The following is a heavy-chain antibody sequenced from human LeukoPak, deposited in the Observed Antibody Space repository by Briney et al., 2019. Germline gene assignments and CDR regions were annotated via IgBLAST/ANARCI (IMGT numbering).Heavy chain of an antibody. D-gene: IGHD6-13*01. Sequence: SETLSLTRTVSGGSVSSGSYYWSWIRQPPGKGLEWIGYIYYSGSTNYNPSLKSRVTISVDTSKNQFSLKLSSVTAADTAVYYCARIYSSSWYPLDYWGQGTLVTVSS. V-gene: IGHV4-61*01. J-gene: IGHJ4*02. CDR2: IYYSGST. CDR1: GGSVSSGSYY. CDR3: ARIYSSSWYPLDY.